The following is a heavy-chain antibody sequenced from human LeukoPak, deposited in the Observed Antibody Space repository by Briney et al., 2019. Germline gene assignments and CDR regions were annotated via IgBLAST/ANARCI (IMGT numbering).Heavy chain of an antibody. Sequence: ASVKVSCKASGYTFTSYYMHWVRQATGQGLEWMGLINPSGGSTSYAQKFQGRVTITADKSTSTAYMELSSLRSEDTAVYYCARGGWQQLNWFDPWGQGTLVTVSS. V-gene: IGHV1-46*01. CDR2: INPSGGST. D-gene: IGHD6-13*01. J-gene: IGHJ5*02. CDR1: GYTFTSYY. CDR3: ARGGWQQLNWFDP.